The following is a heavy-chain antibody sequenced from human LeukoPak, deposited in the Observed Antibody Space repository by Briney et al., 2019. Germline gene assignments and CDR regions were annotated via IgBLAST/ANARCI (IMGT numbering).Heavy chain of an antibody. CDR2: INHSGNT. D-gene: IGHD6-19*01. V-gene: IGHV4-34*01. CDR3: ARATVPGREVDY. CDR1: GGSFSGDY. Sequence: PSETLSLTCAVYGGSFSGDYWSWIRQLPGKGLEGIGEINHSGNTNYNPSLKSRVTISVDTSKNQFSLKLSSVTAADTAVYYCARATVPGREVDYWGQGTLVTVSS. J-gene: IGHJ4*02.